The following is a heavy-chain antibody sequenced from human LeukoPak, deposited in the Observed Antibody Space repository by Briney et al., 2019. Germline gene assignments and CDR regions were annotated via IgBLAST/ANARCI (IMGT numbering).Heavy chain of an antibody. Sequence: TGGSLRLSCAASGFTFSSYEMNWVRQAPGMGLEWVSYISSSGSIIYYADSVKGRFTISRDNAQNSLYLQMNSLRAEDTAVYYCARVRVYGATIVGYHYYGMDVWGQGTTVTVSS. CDR3: ARVRVYGATIVGYHYYGMDV. CDR2: ISSSGSII. D-gene: IGHD5-12*01. J-gene: IGHJ6*02. V-gene: IGHV3-48*03. CDR1: GFTFSSYE.